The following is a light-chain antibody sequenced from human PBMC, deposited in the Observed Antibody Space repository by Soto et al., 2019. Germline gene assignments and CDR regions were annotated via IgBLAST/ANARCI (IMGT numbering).Light chain of an antibody. CDR3: QQYDEWPSSYT. CDR1: QSVSNN. Sequence: EIVMTQSPATLSVSPGERATLSCRASQSVSNNLAWFQQKPGQAPRLLLYGASTRAPGIPARITGSGSGTEFTLTISSLQSEDFAVYYCQQYDEWPSSYTFGRGTKLEI. CDR2: GAS. J-gene: IGKJ2*01. V-gene: IGKV3-15*01.